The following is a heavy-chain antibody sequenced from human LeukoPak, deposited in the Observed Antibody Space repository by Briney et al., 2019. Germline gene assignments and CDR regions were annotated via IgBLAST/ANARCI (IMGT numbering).Heavy chain of an antibody. CDR3: ATEPALYDSSGYSDY. V-gene: IGHV1-24*01. Sequence: ASVTVSCKVSGHTLTELSMHWVRQAPGKGLEWMGGFDPEDGETIYAQKFQGRVTMTEDTSTDTADMELSSLRSEDTAVYYCATEPALYDSSGYSDYWGQGTLVTVSS. CDR2: FDPEDGET. CDR1: GHTLTELS. J-gene: IGHJ4*02. D-gene: IGHD3-22*01.